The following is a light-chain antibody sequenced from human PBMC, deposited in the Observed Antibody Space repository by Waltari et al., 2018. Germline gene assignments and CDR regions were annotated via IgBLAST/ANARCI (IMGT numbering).Light chain of an antibody. CDR1: RSNIGSNY. Sequence: QSVLTQPPSASGTLGQRVTISCSGSRSNIGSNYVYWYQQLPGTAPKLLIYRNNQRPSGVPDRFSGSKAGTSASLAISGLRSEDEADYYCAAWDDSLSGRVFGGGTKVTVL. J-gene: IGLJ3*02. V-gene: IGLV1-47*01. CDR3: AAWDDSLSGRV. CDR2: RNN.